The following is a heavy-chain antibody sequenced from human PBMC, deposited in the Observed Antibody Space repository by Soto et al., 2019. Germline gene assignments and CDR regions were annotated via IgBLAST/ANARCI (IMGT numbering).Heavy chain of an antibody. J-gene: IGHJ4*02. D-gene: IGHD2-2*01. CDR3: SREGVVVVPAGTHRSSWAY. CDR2: IIPISGTA. CDR1: GGTFSTYA. V-gene: IGHV1-69*13. Sequence: SVKVSCKASGGTFSTYAISWVRQAPGQGLEWMGGIIPISGTANYAQKFQGRVTITADESTSTAYMELSSLRSEDTAVYFCSREGVVVVPAGTHRSSWAYWGQGTLVTVSS.